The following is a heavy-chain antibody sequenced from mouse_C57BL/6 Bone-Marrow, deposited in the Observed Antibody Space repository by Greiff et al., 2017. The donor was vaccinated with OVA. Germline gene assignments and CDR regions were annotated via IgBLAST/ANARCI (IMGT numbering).Heavy chain of an antibody. CDR3: ARPPYFDY. Sequence: EVKLVESGGGLVKPGGSLKLSCAASGFTFSDYGMHWVRQAPEKGLEWVAYISSGSSTIYYADTVKGRFTISRDNAKNTLFLQMTSLRSEDTAMYYCARPPYFDYWGQGTTLTVAS. V-gene: IGHV5-17*01. CDR1: GFTFSDYG. J-gene: IGHJ2*01. CDR2: ISSGSSTI.